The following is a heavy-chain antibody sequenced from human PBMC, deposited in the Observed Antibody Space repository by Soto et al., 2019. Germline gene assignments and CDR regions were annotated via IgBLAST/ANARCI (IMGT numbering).Heavy chain of an antibody. J-gene: IGHJ5*02. CDR3: ARSSGGNFGIIIEGTNWFAP. Sequence: ASVKVSCKAPRDTFTSYYINWVLQAPGQGLEWMGVINPHGGSTAYAQKFKGRVTLTRDTSASTVYMEVSSLTSEDTAMYYCARSSGGNFGIIIEGTNWFAPWGQGTLVTVSS. CDR1: RDTFTSYY. CDR2: INPHGGST. D-gene: IGHD1-26*01. V-gene: IGHV1-46*01.